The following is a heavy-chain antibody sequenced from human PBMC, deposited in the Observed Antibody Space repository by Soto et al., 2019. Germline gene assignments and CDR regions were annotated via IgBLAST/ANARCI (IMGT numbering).Heavy chain of an antibody. CDR1: GFTFISYA. J-gene: IGHJ6*03. CDR3: ARRGDYYFYYMDV. CDR2: ISSNGGST. Sequence: EVQLVESGGGLVQPGGSLRRSCAASGFTFISYAMHWVRQAPGKGLEYVSAISSNGGSTYYANSVKGRFTISRDNSKNTAYLQMGSLRAEDMAVYYCARRGDYYFYYMDVWGKGTTVTVSS. D-gene: IGHD3-10*01. V-gene: IGHV3-64*01.